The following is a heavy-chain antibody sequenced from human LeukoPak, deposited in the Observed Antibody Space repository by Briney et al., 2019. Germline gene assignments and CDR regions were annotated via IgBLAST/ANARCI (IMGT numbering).Heavy chain of an antibody. V-gene: IGHV4-59*01. CDR1: GGSISSYY. D-gene: IGHD3-3*01. CDR2: IYYSGST. Sequence: SETLSLTCTVSGGSISSYYWSWIRQPPGKGLEWIGYIYYSGSTNYNPSLKRRVTISVDTSKNQFSLKLSSVTAADTAVYYCARVYYDFWSGHRTNYYMDVWGKGTTVTVSS. J-gene: IGHJ6*03. CDR3: ARVYYDFWSGHRTNYYMDV.